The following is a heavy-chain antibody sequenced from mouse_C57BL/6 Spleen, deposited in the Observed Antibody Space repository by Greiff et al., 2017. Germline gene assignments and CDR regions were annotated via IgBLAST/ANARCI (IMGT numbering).Heavy chain of an antibody. CDR1: GYTFTSYW. J-gene: IGHJ3*01. CDR2: IDPSDSYT. Sequence: QVQLQQPGAELVMPGASVKLSCKASGYTFTSYWMHWVKQRPGQGLGWIGEIDPSDSYTNYNKKLKGKSTLTVDKSSSTASMQLSSLTSEDSAVYYCATAPAWFAYWGQGTLVTVSA. CDR3: ATAPAWFAY. V-gene: IGHV1-69*01.